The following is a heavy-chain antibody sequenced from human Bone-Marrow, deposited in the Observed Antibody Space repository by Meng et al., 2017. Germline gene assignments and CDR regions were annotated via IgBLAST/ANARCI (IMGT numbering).Heavy chain of an antibody. Sequence: SETLSLTCAVSGYSISSGYYWGWIRQPPGKGLVWIGSIYHSGSTYYNPSLKSRVTISVDTSKNQFSLKLSSVTAADTAVYYCASLGGEMATFANWGQGTLVTVSS. J-gene: IGHJ4*02. CDR3: ASLGGEMATFAN. CDR1: GYSISSGYY. V-gene: IGHV4-38-2*01. CDR2: IYHSGST. D-gene: IGHD5-24*01.